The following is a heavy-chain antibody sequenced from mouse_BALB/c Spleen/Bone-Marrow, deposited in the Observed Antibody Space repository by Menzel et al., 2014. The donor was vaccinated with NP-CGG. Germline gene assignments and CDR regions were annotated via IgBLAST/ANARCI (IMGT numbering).Heavy chain of an antibody. CDR1: GFTFSNYV. V-gene: IGHV5-6-5*01. CDR2: ITSGGST. CDR3: ARGRGGYYEFAY. Sequence: EVKLVESGGGLVKPGGSLKLSCAASGFTFSNYVMSWVRQTPGKRLEWVASITSGGSTYYPDSVKGRFTISRDNARNILYLQMSSLRSEDTAMYYCARGRGGYYEFAYWGQGTLVTVSA. J-gene: IGHJ3*01. D-gene: IGHD2-3*01.